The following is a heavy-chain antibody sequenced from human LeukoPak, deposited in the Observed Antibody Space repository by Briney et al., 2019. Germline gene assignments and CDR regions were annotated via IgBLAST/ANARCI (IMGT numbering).Heavy chain of an antibody. D-gene: IGHD3-10*01. V-gene: IGHV4-61*01. J-gene: IGHJ4*02. CDR2: IYYSGST. CDR1: GGSVSSGSYY. CDR3: ARDRATMVRGVIIPRHYFDY. Sequence: AETLSLTCTVSGGSVSSGSYYWSWIRQPPGKGLEWIGYIYYSGSTNYNPSLKSRVTISVDTSKNQFSLKLSSVTAADTAVYYCARDRATMVRGVIIPRHYFDYWGQGTLVTVSS.